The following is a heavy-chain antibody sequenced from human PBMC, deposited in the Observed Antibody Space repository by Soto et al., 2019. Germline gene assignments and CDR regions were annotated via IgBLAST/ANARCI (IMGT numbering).Heavy chain of an antibody. J-gene: IGHJ4*02. CDR1: GFAFSNYA. CDR3: AKDRTVAARNFDY. CDR2: ISTSIDAT. D-gene: IGHD6-6*01. V-gene: IGHV3-23*01. Sequence: GGVLRLSCAASGFAFSNYAMHWVRQAPGKGLEWVSSISTSIDATYYADSVKGRFTISRDDSKNTLYLQMNSLRAEDSAVYYCAKDRTVAARNFDYWGQGTQVTVSS.